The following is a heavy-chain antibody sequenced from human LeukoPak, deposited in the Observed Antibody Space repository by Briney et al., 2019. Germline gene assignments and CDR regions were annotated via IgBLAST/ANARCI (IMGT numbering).Heavy chain of an antibody. CDR2: INHSGST. CDR1: GGSFSGYY. V-gene: IGHV4-34*01. D-gene: IGHD4-17*01. J-gene: IGHJ6*03. CDR3: ARLYGDYLYYYYYYYMDV. Sequence: SETLSLTCAVYGGSFSGYYWSWIRQPPGKGLEWIGEINHSGSTNYNPSLKSRVTISVDTSKNQFSLKLSSVTAADTAVYYCARLYGDYLYYYYYYYMDVWGKGTTVTISS.